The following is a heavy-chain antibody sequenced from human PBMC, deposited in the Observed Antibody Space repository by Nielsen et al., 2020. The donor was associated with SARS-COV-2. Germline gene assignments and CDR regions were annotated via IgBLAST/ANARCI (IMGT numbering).Heavy chain of an antibody. CDR2: ISRDGGAT. Sequence: GGSLRLSCAASGSTFSSYVMNWVRQAPGKGLEWVSYISRDGGATYYADSVKGRFTISRDNAKNSLYLQMNSLGAEDTAVYYCAGGGVDFWGQGTLVTVSS. V-gene: IGHV3-48*03. CDR3: AGGGVDF. D-gene: IGHD2-15*01. J-gene: IGHJ4*02. CDR1: GSTFSSYV.